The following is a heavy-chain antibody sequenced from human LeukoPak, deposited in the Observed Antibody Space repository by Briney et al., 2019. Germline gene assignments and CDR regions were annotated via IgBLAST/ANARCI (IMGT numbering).Heavy chain of an antibody. V-gene: IGHV4-34*01. CDR1: GGSFSGYF. CDR3: ARDYYGSGSYEEYYYYYYMDV. J-gene: IGHJ6*03. D-gene: IGHD3-10*01. Sequence: SETLSLTCAVYGGSFSGYFWTWIRQPPGKGLEWIGSIYYSGSTYYNPSLKSRVTISVDTSKNQFSLKLSSVTAADTAVYYCARDYYGSGSYEEYYYYYYMDVWGKGTTVTVSS. CDR2: IYYSGST.